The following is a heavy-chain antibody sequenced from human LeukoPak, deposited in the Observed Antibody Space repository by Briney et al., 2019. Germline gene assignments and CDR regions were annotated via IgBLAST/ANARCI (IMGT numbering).Heavy chain of an antibody. CDR3: ARDRYCSGGSCMYYFDY. J-gene: IGHJ4*02. V-gene: IGHV3-30*04. Sequence: GRSLRLSCAASGFTFSSYAMHWVRQAPGKGLEWVAVISYDGSNKYYADSVKGRFTISRDNSKNTLYLQMNSLRAEDTAVYYCARDRYCSGGSCMYYFDYWGQGTLVTVSS. CDR1: GFTFSSYA. CDR2: ISYDGSNK. D-gene: IGHD2-15*01.